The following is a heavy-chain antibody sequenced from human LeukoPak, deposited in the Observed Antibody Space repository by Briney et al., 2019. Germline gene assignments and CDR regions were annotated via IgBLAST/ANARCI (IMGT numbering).Heavy chain of an antibody. V-gene: IGHV5-51*01. D-gene: IGHD3-16*01. J-gene: IGHJ5*02. Sequence: GESLKISCKGSGYSFTSYWIGWVRQMPGKGLEWMGIIYPGDSDTRYSPSFQGQVTISADKSISTAYLQWSSLKASDTAMHYCARVGDSANNWFDPWGQGTLVTVSS. CDR2: IYPGDSDT. CDR1: GYSFTSYW. CDR3: ARVGDSANNWFDP.